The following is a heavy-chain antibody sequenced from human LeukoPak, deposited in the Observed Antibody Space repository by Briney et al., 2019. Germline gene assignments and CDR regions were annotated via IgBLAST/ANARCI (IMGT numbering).Heavy chain of an antibody. CDR3: ARDLEDSSGWYYYYYMDV. D-gene: IGHD6-19*01. CDR2: INAGNGNT. Sequence: ASVKVSCKASGYTFTGNAMHWVRQAPGQRLEWMGWINAGNGNTKYSQKFQGRVTITRDTSASTAYMELSRLRSDDTAVYYCARDLEDSSGWYYYYYMDVWGKGTTVTVSS. V-gene: IGHV1-3*01. CDR1: GYTFTGNA. J-gene: IGHJ6*03.